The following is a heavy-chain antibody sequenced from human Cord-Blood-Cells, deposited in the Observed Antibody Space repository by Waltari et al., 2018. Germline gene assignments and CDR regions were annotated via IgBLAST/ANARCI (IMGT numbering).Heavy chain of an antibody. J-gene: IGHJ4*02. Sequence: EVQLLESGGGLVQPGGSLRLSCAASGFTFSSYAMRWVRQAPGKGLEWVSAISGSGGSTYYADSVKGRYTISRDNSKNTLYLQMNSLRAEDTAVYYCAKDLNDYMWGSYRYCFFDCWGQGTLVTVSS. CDR3: AKDLNDYMWGSYRYCFFDC. D-gene: IGHD3-16*02. V-gene: IGHV3-23*01. CDR2: ISGSGGST. CDR1: GFTFSSYA.